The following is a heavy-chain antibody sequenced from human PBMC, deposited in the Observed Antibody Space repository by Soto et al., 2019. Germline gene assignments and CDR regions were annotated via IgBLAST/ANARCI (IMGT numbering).Heavy chain of an antibody. CDR3: ARAGFDYLNEASFQH. D-gene: IGHD5-12*01. CDR2: ISSSSSYI. V-gene: IGHV3-21*01. J-gene: IGHJ1*01. CDR1: GFTFSSYS. Sequence: EVQLVESGGGLVKPGGSLRLSCAASGFTFSSYSMNWVRQAPGKGLEWVSSISSSSSYIYYADSVKGRFTISRDNAKNSLYLQMNSLRAEDTAVYYCARAGFDYLNEASFQHWGQGTLVTVSS.